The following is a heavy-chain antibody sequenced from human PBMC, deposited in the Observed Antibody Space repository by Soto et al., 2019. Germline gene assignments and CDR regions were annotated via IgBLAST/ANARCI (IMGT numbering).Heavy chain of an antibody. CDR3: ARLPRAARPLYYYSYGMDV. Sequence: QVQLQESGPGLVKPSETLSLTCTVSGCSISSYYWSWIRQPPGKGLEWIGHIYYSGSTNYNPSLKRRVTISVDASKNQFSLKLSSVTAADTAVYYCARLPRAARPLYYYSYGMDVWGQGTTVTVSS. V-gene: IGHV4-59*01. D-gene: IGHD6-6*01. CDR1: GCSISSYY. J-gene: IGHJ6*02. CDR2: IYYSGST.